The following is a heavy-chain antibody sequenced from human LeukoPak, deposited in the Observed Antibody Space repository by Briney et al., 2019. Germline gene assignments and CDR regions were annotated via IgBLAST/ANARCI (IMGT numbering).Heavy chain of an antibody. CDR2: ISSSSSYI. CDR1: GFTFSSYS. CDR3: ARDGYSGYDSIDY. D-gene: IGHD5-12*01. Sequence: GGSLRLSCAASGFTFSSYSMNWVRQAPGKGLEWVSSISSSSSYIYYADSVKGRFTISRDNSKNSLYLQMNSLRADDTAVYYCARDGYSGYDSIDYWGQGTLVTVSS. J-gene: IGHJ4*02. V-gene: IGHV3-21*01.